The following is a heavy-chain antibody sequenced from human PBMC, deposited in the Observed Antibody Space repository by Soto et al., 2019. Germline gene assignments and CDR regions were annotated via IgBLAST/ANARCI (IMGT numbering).Heavy chain of an antibody. CDR1: GYTFTSYA. CDR2: INAGNGNT. J-gene: IGHJ4*02. V-gene: IGHV1-3*01. D-gene: IGHD1-7*01. CDR3: ARDGVSSTEYTWNYGTXFDC. Sequence: ASVKVSFKASGYTFTSYAMHWVRQAPGQRLEWMGWINAGNGNTKYSQKFQGRVTITRDTSASTAYMELSSLRPDDTAMYYCARDGVSSTEYTWNYGTXFDCWGQGALVTVSS.